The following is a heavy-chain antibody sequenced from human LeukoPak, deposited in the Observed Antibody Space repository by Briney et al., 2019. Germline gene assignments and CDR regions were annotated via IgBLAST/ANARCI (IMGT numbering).Heavy chain of an antibody. CDR2: IHYDGSNK. D-gene: IGHD6-13*01. CDR1: GFTFNNYG. J-gene: IGHJ4*02. Sequence: GGSLRLSCAASGFTFNNYGMHWVRQAPGKGLEWVAFIHYDGSNKYYADSLKGRFTISRDNSKNTLYLQMNSLRAEDTAVYYCAKDRSTAAGIKGYFDYWGQGTLVTVSS. CDR3: AKDRSTAAGIKGYFDY. V-gene: IGHV3-30*02.